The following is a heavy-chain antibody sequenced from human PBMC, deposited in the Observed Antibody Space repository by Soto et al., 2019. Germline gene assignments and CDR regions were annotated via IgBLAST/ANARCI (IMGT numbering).Heavy chain of an antibody. CDR3: ASRDPGTSVDY. V-gene: IGHV4-4*02. CDR2: IYRTGST. Sequence: PSETLSLTCAVPGGSFTSNNWWTWVRQPPGQGLEWIGEIYRTGSTNYNPSLKSRVTISLDKSENQFSLKVTSLTAADTAVYYCASRDPGTSVDYWGQGTLVTVPS. J-gene: IGHJ4*02. D-gene: IGHD1-7*01. CDR1: GGSFTSNNW.